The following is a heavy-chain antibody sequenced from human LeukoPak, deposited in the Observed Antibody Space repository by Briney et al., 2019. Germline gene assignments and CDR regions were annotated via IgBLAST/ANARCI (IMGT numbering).Heavy chain of an antibody. CDR3: ARPLRGYSGYDLGNAFDI. V-gene: IGHV1-69*04. J-gene: IGHJ3*02. D-gene: IGHD5-12*01. CDR2: IIPILGIA. Sequence: GASVKVSCKASGGTFSSYAISWVRQAPGQGLEWMGRIIPILGIANYAQKFQGRVTITADKSTSTAYMELSSLRSDDTAVYYCARPLRGYSGYDLGNAFDIWGQGTMVTVSS. CDR1: GGTFSSYA.